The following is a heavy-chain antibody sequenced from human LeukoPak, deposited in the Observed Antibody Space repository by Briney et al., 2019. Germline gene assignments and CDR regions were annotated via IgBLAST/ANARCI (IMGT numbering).Heavy chain of an antibody. V-gene: IGHV4-59*11. D-gene: IGHD1-26*01. J-gene: IGHJ3*02. CDR3: ARGMSTTFDAFDI. Sequence: SETLSLTCTVSGGSISSHSWNWIRQAPGKGLERIGYIYYSGSTKYNPSLKSRVTISVDPSKNQFPLRLNSVTAADTAVYYCARGMSTTFDAFDIWGQGTMVTVSS. CDR2: IYYSGST. CDR1: GGSISSHS.